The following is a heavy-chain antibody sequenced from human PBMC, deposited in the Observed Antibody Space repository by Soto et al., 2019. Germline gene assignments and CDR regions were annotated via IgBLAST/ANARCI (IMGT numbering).Heavy chain of an antibody. CDR1: GFTFSSYG. J-gene: IGHJ4*02. Sequence: PGGSLRLSCAASGFTFSSYGMHWVRQAPGKGLEWVAVIWYDGTNKYHADSVKGRFTISRDNSKNTLFLQMNSLRAEDTAVYYCARFYSGSYYYFDYWGQGTLVTVSS. CDR2: IWYDGTNK. V-gene: IGHV3-33*01. D-gene: IGHD1-26*01. CDR3: ARFYSGSYYYFDY.